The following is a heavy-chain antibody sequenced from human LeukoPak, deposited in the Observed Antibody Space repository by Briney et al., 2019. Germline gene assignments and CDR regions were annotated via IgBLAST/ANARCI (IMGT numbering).Heavy chain of an antibody. V-gene: IGHV3-21*01. CDR2: ISSSSSYI. D-gene: IGHD3-3*01. CDR1: GFTFSSYS. J-gene: IGHJ3*02. CDR3: ARTIPEDAFDI. Sequence: GGSLRLSCTASGFTFSSYSMNWVRQAPGKGLEWVSSISSSSSYIYYADSVKGRFTISRDNAKNSLYLQMNSLRAEDTAVYYCARTIPEDAFDIWGQGTMVTVSS.